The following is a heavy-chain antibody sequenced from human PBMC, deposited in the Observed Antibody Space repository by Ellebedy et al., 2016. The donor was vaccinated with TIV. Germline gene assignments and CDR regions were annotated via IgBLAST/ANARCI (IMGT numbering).Heavy chain of an antibody. CDR2: IYPDDSDT. CDR3: TRRMVRGRGFDY. Sequence: GESLKISCTGSGYSFSKYWIGWVRQMPGKGLEWMGTIYPDDSDTRYSPSFQGQVTMSADKSASTAYLQWSSLKASDTASYYCTRRMVRGRGFDYWGQGALVTVSS. CDR1: GYSFSKYW. J-gene: IGHJ4*02. D-gene: IGHD3-10*01. V-gene: IGHV5-51*01.